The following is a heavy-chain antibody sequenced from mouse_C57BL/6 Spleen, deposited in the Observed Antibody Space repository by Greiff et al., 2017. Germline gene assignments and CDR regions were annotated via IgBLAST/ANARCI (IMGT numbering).Heavy chain of an antibody. J-gene: IGHJ3*01. CDR3: ARHPEGAY. Sequence: QVQLQQPGAELVKPGASVKLSCKASGYTFTSYWMQWVKQRPGQGLEWIGEIDPSDSYTNYNQKFKGKATLTVDTSSSTAYMQLSSLTSADSAVYYCARHPEGAYWGQGTLVTVSA. V-gene: IGHV1-50*01. CDR1: GYTFTSYW. CDR2: IDPSDSYT.